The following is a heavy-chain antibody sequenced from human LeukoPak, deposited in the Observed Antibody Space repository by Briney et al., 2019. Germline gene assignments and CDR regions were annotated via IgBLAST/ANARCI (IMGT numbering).Heavy chain of an antibody. D-gene: IGHD5-18*01. CDR2: ISYDGSNK. Sequence: GRSLRLSCAASGFTFSSYAMHWVRQAPGKGLEWVAVISYDGSNKYYADSVKGRFTISRDNSKNTLYLQMTSLRAEDTAVYYCARTSDSYGTGWYFDLWGRGTLVTVSS. J-gene: IGHJ2*01. CDR3: ARTSDSYGTGWYFDL. V-gene: IGHV3-30*04. CDR1: GFTFSSYA.